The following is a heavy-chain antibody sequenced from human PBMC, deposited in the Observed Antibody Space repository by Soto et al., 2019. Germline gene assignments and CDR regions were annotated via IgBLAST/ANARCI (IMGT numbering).Heavy chain of an antibody. J-gene: IGHJ4*02. D-gene: IGHD3-10*01. CDR2: INHSGST. CDR3: ARGGRGYGSGKRYKYYFDY. CDR1: GGSFSGYY. V-gene: IGHV4-34*01. Sequence: QVQLQQWGAGLLKPSETLSLTCAVYGGSFSGYYWSWIRQPPGKGLEWTGEINHSGSTNYNPSLKSRVTISVDTSTNQFSLKLSSVTAADTAVYYCARGGRGYGSGKRYKYYFDYWGQGTLVTVSS.